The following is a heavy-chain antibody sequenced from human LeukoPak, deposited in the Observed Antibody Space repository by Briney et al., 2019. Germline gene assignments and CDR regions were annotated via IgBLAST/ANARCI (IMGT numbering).Heavy chain of an antibody. D-gene: IGHD3-3*01. J-gene: IGHJ4*02. Sequence: SETLSLTCTVSGGSISSSSYYWGWIRQPPGKGLEWIGSIYYSGSTYYNPSLKSRVTISVDTSKNQFSLKLSSVTAADTAVYYCARLITNSYDFWSGYYSSPGSTRDYWGQGTLVTISS. CDR2: IYYSGST. CDR3: ARLITNSYDFWSGYYSSPGSTRDY. CDR1: GGSISSSSYY. V-gene: IGHV4-39*07.